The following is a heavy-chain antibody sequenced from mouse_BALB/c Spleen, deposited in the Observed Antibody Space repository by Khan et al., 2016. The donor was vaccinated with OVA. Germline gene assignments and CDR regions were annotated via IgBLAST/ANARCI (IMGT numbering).Heavy chain of an antibody. V-gene: IGHV1-26*01. CDR3: ARGYDFFDY. CDR2: IIPNTDNT. J-gene: IGHJ3*01. Sequence: VQLKQSGPDLVKTGASVKISCKASGYSFTAYYMNWVKLSHGKSLECIGRIIPNTDNTNYNQKFKGKAILTVDTSSSTAFMELRSLTSEDSAVNFCARGYDFFDYWGQGTLVTVSA. D-gene: IGHD2-14*01. CDR1: GYSFTAYY.